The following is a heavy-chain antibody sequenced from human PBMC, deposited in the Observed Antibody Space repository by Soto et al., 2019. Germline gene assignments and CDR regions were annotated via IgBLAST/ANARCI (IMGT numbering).Heavy chain of an antibody. CDR1: GDSVSSNSAA. D-gene: IGHD2-8*01. J-gene: IGHJ4*02. V-gene: IGHV6-1*01. CDR2: TYYRSKWYN. Sequence: QSQTLSLTCAISGDSVSSNSAAWNWIRQSPSRGLEWLGRTYYRSKWYNDYAVSVKSRITINPDTSKNQFSLQLNSVTPEDTAVYYCAREGGGYCTNGVCYYFDYWGQGTLVTVSS. CDR3: AREGGGYCTNGVCYYFDY.